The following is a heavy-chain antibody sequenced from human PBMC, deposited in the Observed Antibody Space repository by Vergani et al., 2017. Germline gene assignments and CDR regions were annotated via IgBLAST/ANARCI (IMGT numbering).Heavy chain of an antibody. CDR2: IYYSGST. Sequence: QVQLQESGPGLVKPSETLSLTCTVSGGSISSYYWSWIRQPAGKGLEWIGRIYYSGSTYYNPSLKSRVTISVDTSKNQFSLKLSSVTAADTAVYYCARHKIAAAAGWFDPWGQGTLVTVSS. J-gene: IGHJ5*02. V-gene: IGHV4-59*05. CDR3: ARHKIAAAAGWFDP. CDR1: GGSISSYY. D-gene: IGHD6-13*01.